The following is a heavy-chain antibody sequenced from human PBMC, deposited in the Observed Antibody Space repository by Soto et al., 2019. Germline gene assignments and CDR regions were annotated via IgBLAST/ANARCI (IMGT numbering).Heavy chain of an antibody. CDR1: GGSISSGDYY. Sequence: SETLSLTCTVSGGSISSGDYYWSWIRQPPGKGLEWIGYIYYSGSTYYNPSLKSRVTISVDTSKNQFSLKLSSVTAADTAVYYCTCIFSGGYGYGFYYYGMDVWGQGTTVTVSS. V-gene: IGHV4-30-4*01. CDR3: TCIFSGGYGYGFYYYGMDV. CDR2: IYYSGST. D-gene: IGHD5-18*01. J-gene: IGHJ6*02.